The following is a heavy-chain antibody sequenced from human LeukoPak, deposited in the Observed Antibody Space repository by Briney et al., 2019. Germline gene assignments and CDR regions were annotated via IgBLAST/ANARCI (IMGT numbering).Heavy chain of an antibody. D-gene: IGHD6-6*01. CDR2: FDPEDGET. Sequence: GASVKVPFKVAGYTLTELSMHWVRQAPGKGLEWMGGFDPEDGETIYAQKFQSRVTISEDTSTDTAYMELSSLRSEDTAVYYCATDIVPVSSSASPYFDYWGQGTLVTVSS. CDR1: GYTLTELS. CDR3: ATDIVPVSSSASPYFDY. V-gene: IGHV1-24*01. J-gene: IGHJ4*02.